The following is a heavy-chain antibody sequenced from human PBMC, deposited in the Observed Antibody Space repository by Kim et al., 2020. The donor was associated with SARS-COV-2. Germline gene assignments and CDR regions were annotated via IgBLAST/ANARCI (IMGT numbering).Heavy chain of an antibody. CDR2: IYPGDSDT. D-gene: IGHD3-22*01. CDR3: ASLGPKYYDTSGYPYYFDY. Sequence: GASLKISCKGSGYSFTSYWIGWVRQMPGKGLEWMGIIYPGDSDTRYSPSFQGQVTISADKSISTAYLLWSSLKASDTAMYYCASLGPKYYDTSGYPYYFDYWGQGTLVTVSS. CDR1: GYSFTSYW. J-gene: IGHJ4*02. V-gene: IGHV5-51*01.